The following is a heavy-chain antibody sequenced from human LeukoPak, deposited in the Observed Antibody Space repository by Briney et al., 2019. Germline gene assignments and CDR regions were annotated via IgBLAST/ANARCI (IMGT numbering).Heavy chain of an antibody. V-gene: IGHV4-39*07. CDR2: IYYSGST. CDR3: VSGDYVVY. CDR1: GGSISSSSYY. Sequence: SETLSLTCTVPGGSISSSSYYWGWIRQPPGKGLEWIGSIYYSGSTYYNPSLKSRVTIPVDTSKNQFSLKLSSVTAADTAVYYCVSGDYVVYWGQGTLVTVSS. J-gene: IGHJ4*02. D-gene: IGHD3-3*02.